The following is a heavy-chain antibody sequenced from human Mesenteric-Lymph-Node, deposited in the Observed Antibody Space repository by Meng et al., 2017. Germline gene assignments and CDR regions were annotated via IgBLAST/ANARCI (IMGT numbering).Heavy chain of an antibody. V-gene: IGHV4-4*07. CDR1: GGSISGYF. CDR3: ARGLGSLDF. Sequence: SETLSLTCTVPGGSISGYFWTWIRQPAGKGLEWIGRIYSSGSANYNPSLKSRVTMSEDTSKNQFSLQLSSATAADTAVYYCARGLGSLDFWGQGTLVTVSS. D-gene: IGHD6-25*01. CDR2: IYSSGSA. J-gene: IGHJ4*02.